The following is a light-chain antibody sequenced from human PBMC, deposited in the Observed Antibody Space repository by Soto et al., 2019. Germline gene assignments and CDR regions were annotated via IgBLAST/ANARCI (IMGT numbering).Light chain of an antibody. CDR2: GAY. CDR3: QQYNNWRPFT. J-gene: IGKJ3*01. CDR1: LRVRIN. V-gene: IGKV3-15*01. Sequence: EIVMTQSPATLSVSPGERATLLCRSSLRVRINVAWYQQKTGQAPRLLIYGAYTRATGIPARFSGSGSGTEFTHTIRRLHSEDVAFYYCQQYNNWRPFTFGPGTKVDIK.